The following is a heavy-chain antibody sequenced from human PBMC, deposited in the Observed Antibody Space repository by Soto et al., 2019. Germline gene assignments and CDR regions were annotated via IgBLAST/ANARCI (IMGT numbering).Heavy chain of an antibody. CDR2: INSDGSST. CDR3: ARVGSYYYDSSGYYLLDY. J-gene: IGHJ4*02. D-gene: IGHD3-22*01. CDR1: GFTFSSYW. Sequence: PVGSLRLSCAASGFTFSSYWMHWVRQAPGKGLVWVSRINSDGSSTSYADSVKGRFTISRDNAKNTLYLQMNSLRAEDTAVYYCARVGSYYYDSSGYYLLDYWGQGTLVTVSS. V-gene: IGHV3-74*01.